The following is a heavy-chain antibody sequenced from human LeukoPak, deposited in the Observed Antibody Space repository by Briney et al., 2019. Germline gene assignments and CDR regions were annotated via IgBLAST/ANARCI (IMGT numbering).Heavy chain of an antibody. CDR1: GFTFSNYW. J-gene: IGHJ6*02. Sequence: GGSLRLSCAASGFTFSNYWMSWVRQAPGKGLEWVATIKEDGRDEYYVDSVKGRFTTSRDNAKNSLYLQMNSLRAEDTAVYYCAREDIVVVPAAQSHYYYYGMDVWGQGTTVTVSS. CDR3: AREDIVVVPAAQSHYYYYGMDV. CDR2: IKEDGRDE. V-gene: IGHV3-7*01. D-gene: IGHD2-2*01.